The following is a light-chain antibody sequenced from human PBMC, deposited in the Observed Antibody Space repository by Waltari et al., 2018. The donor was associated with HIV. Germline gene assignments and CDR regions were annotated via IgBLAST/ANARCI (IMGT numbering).Light chain of an antibody. CDR2: DAN. CDR1: SSDIATY. J-gene: IGLJ3*02. CDR3: ASYTRTSTVV. Sequence: QSALTQPASVSGSLGQSITISCIGTSSDIATYVSWYQHHPDNAPRLVIYDANTRPSGIPLRFSGSKSGNTASLTISGLRAEDEADYYCASYTRTSTVVFGGGTKVTVL. V-gene: IGLV2-14*01.